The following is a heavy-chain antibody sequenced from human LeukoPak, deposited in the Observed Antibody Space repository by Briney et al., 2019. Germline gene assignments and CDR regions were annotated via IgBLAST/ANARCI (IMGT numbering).Heavy chain of an antibody. CDR2: IYYSGST. J-gene: IGHJ4*02. Sequence: SETLSLTCTVSGGSISSYYWSWIRQPPGKGLEXXXXIYYSGSTNYNPSLKSRVTISVDTSKNQFSLKLSSVTAADTAVYYCARVRQSLAAAGKVFDYWGQGTLVTVSS. CDR3: ARVRQSLAAAGKVFDY. V-gene: IGHV4-59*01. D-gene: IGHD6-13*01. CDR1: GGSISSYY.